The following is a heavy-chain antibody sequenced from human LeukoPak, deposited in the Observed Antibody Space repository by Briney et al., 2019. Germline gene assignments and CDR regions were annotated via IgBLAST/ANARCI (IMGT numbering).Heavy chain of an antibody. CDR2: INPSDGDR. CDR1: GYTFTTYK. V-gene: IGHV1-46*01. D-gene: IGHD3-10*01. Sequence: GASVMVSCKASGYTFTTYKMHWVRQAPGQGLEWVGIINPSDGDRRNAQKFQGRVTMTRDTSTSTVYMELSSLRSEDTAVYYCAKDGGSYSADYWGQGTLVTVSS. CDR3: AKDGGSYSADY. J-gene: IGHJ4*02.